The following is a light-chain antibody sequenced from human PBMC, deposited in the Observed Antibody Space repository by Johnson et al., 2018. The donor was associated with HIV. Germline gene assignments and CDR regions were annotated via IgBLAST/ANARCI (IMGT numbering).Light chain of an antibody. Sequence: QSVLTQPPSVSAAPGQKVTISCSGSSSNIGNNYVSWYQQLPGTAPKLLIYDNNKRPSGIPDRFFGSKFGTSATLAITGLQTGDEADYYCGTWDTSLSAHFVFGTGTKVTAL. J-gene: IGLJ1*01. CDR2: DNN. CDR3: GTWDTSLSAHFV. CDR1: SSNIGNNY. V-gene: IGLV1-51*01.